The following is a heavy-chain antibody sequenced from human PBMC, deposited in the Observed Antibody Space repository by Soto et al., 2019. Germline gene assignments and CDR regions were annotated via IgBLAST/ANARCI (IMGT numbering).Heavy chain of an antibody. CDR2: IIPIFGTA. CDR1: GGTFSSYA. D-gene: IGHD5-18*01. Sequence: SVKVSCKASGGTFSSYAISWVRQAPGQGLEWMGGIIPIFGTANYAQKFQGRVTITADESTSTAYMELSSLRSEGTAVYYCARDGGVQLWSPFDYWGQGTLVTVSS. V-gene: IGHV1-69*13. J-gene: IGHJ4*02. CDR3: ARDGGVQLWSPFDY.